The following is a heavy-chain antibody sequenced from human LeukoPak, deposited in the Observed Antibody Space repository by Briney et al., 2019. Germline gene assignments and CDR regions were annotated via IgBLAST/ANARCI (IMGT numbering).Heavy chain of an antibody. CDR2: IGAAGDT. CDR1: GFTFSRYD. Sequence: GSLRLSCAASGFTFSRYDMHWVRQAPGKGLEWVSGIGAAGDTFYPDSVKGRFTISRENAKNSLYLQMNSLRAGDTAVYYCARDTMVREPYAMDVWGQGTLVTVSS. J-gene: IGHJ4*02. D-gene: IGHD3-10*01. V-gene: IGHV3-13*04. CDR3: ARDTMVREPYAMDV.